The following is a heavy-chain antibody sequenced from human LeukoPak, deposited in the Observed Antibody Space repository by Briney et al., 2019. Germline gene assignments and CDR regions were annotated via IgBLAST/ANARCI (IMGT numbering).Heavy chain of an antibody. D-gene: IGHD3-10*01. J-gene: IGHJ4*02. CDR1: GFTFDDYA. V-gene: IGHV3-9*01. CDR2: ISWNSGSI. CDR3: AKDMGITMVRGVISGGFDY. Sequence: PGRSLRLSCAASGFTFDDYAMHWVWQAPGKGLEWVSGISWNSGSIGYADSVKGRFTISRDNAKNSLYLQMNSLRAEDTALYYCAKDMGITMVRGVISGGFDYWGQGTLVTVSS.